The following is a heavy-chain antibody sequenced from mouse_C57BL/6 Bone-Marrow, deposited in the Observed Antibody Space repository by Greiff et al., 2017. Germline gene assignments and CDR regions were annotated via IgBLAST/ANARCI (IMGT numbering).Heavy chain of an antibody. CDR1: GFTFTDYY. Sequence: EVKLMESGGGLVQPGGSLSLSCAASGFTFTDYYMSWVRQPPGKALEWLGFIRNKANGYTTEYSASVKGRFTISRDNSQSILYLQMNALRAEDSATYYGARYSYYGGDYWYFDVWGTGTTVTVSS. CDR3: ARYSYYGGDYWYFDV. J-gene: IGHJ1*03. CDR2: IRNKANGYTT. V-gene: IGHV7-3*01. D-gene: IGHD1-1*01.